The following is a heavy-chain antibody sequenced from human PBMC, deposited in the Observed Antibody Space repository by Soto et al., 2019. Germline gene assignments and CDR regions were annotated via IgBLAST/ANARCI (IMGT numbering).Heavy chain of an antibody. CDR1: GYSFTSYW. CDR2: IYPGDSDT. Sequence: GESLKISCKGSGYSFTSYWIGWVRQMPGKGLEWMGIIYPGDSDTRYSPSFQGQVTISADKSISTAYLQWSSLKASDTAMYYCARRVLGYSRLGGMDAWGQGTTVTVSS. CDR3: ARRVLGYSRLGGMDA. J-gene: IGHJ6*02. D-gene: IGHD4-4*01. V-gene: IGHV5-51*01.